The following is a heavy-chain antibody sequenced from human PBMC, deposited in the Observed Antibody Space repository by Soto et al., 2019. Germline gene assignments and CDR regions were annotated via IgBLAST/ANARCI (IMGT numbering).Heavy chain of an antibody. D-gene: IGHD2-15*01. J-gene: IGHJ4*02. CDR3: ARKGYGGRWSLDY. V-gene: IGHV3-30*04. Sequence: QVQLVESGGGVVQPGRSLRLSCAASGFTLGSYARPWARQAPGEGLEWVAVISYDGNRKYYADSVKGRFTISRDFSKNTVDLHMNSLRVEDTAVYFCARKGYGGRWSLDYWGQGILVTVSS. CDR2: ISYDGNRK. CDR1: GFTLGSYA.